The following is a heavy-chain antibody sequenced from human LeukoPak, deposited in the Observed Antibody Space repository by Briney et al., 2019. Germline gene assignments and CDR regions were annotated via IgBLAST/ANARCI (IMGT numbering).Heavy chain of an antibody. Sequence: SETLSLTCTVSGGSISSYYWGWIRQPPGKGLEWIGYIYYSGSTSYNPSLKSRVTISVDTSKNQFSLKLSSVTAADTAVYYCARRYDSTLYYYYYMDVWGKGTTVTVSS. J-gene: IGHJ6*03. CDR2: IYYSGST. D-gene: IGHD3-22*01. V-gene: IGHV4-59*08. CDR1: GGSISSYY. CDR3: ARRYDSTLYYYYYMDV.